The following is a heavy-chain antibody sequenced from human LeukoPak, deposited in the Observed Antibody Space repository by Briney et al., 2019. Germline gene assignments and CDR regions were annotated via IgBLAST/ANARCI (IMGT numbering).Heavy chain of an antibody. Sequence: ASVKVSCKASGYTFTSYYMHWVRQAPGQGLEWMGIINPSGGSTSYAQKFQGRVTMTRDTSTSTVYMELRSLRSDDTAVYYCAKSPSSFLYSSSWGALGYWGQGTLVTVSS. D-gene: IGHD6-6*01. J-gene: IGHJ4*02. CDR3: AKSPSSFLYSSSWGALGY. CDR1: GYTFTSYY. CDR2: INPSGGST. V-gene: IGHV1-46*01.